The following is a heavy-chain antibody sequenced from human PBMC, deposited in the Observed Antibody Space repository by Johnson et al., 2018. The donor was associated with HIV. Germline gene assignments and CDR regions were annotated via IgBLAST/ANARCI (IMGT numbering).Heavy chain of an antibody. D-gene: IGHD4-17*01. V-gene: IGHV3-66*01. CDR1: GFTVSDNY. CDR3: ARGGEQDYGDYSWSDDAFDI. J-gene: IGHJ3*02. CDR2: IYSGGAT. Sequence: EVQLVESGGGLVQPGGSLRLSCAASGFTVSDNYMIWVRQAPGKGLEWVSVIYSGGATYYADSVQGRFTISRDNSKNTLYLQMNSLRAEDTAVNYCARGGEQDYGDYSWSDDAFDIWGQGTVVTVSS.